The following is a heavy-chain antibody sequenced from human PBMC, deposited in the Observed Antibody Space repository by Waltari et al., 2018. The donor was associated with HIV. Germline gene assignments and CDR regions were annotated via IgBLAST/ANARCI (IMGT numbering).Heavy chain of an antibody. D-gene: IGHD3-22*01. J-gene: IGHJ2*01. CDR2: IYPGDSET. V-gene: IGHV5-51*01. CDR1: GYSFTNYW. CDR3: ARGQTGNSGYYVYWYFDL. Sequence: EVQLVQSGAEVKKPGESLKISCKGSGYSFTNYWIAWMRQMPGKGLEWMGIIYPGDSETRYSPSFQGQVTISADKSTTTAYVQWSSLKASDTAMYYCARGQTGNSGYYVYWYFDLWGRGTLVSVSS.